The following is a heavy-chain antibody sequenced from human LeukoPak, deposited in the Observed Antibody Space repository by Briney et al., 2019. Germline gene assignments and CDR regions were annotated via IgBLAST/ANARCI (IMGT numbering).Heavy chain of an antibody. CDR1: GYTFTSYA. CDR2: INAGNGNT. CDR3: ARVAHDILTGYEYYFDY. Sequence: ASVKVSCKASGYTFTSYAMHWVRQAPGQRLEWMGWINAGNGNTKYSQKFQGRVTITRDTSVSTAYMELSSLRSEDTAVYYCARVAHDILTGYEYYFDYWGQGTLVTVSS. D-gene: IGHD3-9*01. J-gene: IGHJ4*02. V-gene: IGHV1-3*01.